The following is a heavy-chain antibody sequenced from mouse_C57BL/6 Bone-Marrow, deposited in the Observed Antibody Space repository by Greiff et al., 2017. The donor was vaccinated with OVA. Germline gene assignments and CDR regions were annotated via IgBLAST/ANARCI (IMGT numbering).Heavy chain of an antibody. CDR3: ARKGY. V-gene: IGHV1-50*01. J-gene: IGHJ3*01. CDR2: IDPSDSYT. Sequence: QVHVKQPGAELVKPGASVKLSCKASGYTFTSYWMQWVKQRPGQGLEWIGEIDPSDSYTNYNQKFKGKATLTVDTSSSTAYMQLSSLTSEDSAVYYCARKGYWGQGTLVTVSA. CDR1: GYTFTSYW.